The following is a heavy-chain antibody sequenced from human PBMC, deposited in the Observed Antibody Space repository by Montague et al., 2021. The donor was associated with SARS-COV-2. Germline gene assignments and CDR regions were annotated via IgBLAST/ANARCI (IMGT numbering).Heavy chain of an antibody. V-gene: IGHV4-61*02. D-gene: IGHD5-12*01. J-gene: IGHJ4*02. Sequence: YSFSLKSRVTISVDTSKNQFSLKRTAVTAADTDVYYCARAHSGSWAHLDNWGQGSLGRVSS. CDR3: ARAHSGSWAHLDN.